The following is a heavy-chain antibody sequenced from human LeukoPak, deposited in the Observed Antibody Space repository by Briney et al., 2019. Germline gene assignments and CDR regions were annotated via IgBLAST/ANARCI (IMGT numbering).Heavy chain of an antibody. V-gene: IGHV4-59*01. CDR2: IDYSGTT. CDR3: ARTDLGRHFGY. J-gene: IGHJ4*02. CDR1: GGSISSYY. D-gene: IGHD1-26*01. Sequence: PSETLSLTCTVSGGSISSYYWSWIRQPPGKGLQWIGYIDYSGTTNYNPSLKSRVTISVDTSNNQFSLKLRSVTAADTAVYYCARTDLGRHFGYWGQGTLVTVSS.